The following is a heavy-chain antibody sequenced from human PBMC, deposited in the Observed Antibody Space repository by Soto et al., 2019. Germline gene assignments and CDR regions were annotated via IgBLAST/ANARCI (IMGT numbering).Heavy chain of an antibody. V-gene: IGHV3-23*01. J-gene: IGHJ4*02. D-gene: IGHD6-19*01. CDR2: LSGSGTST. CDR3: AKATTNGGWFNPFDS. Sequence: SCPSAGLSVVNDAMNCVRQARWKGLEWVSGLSGSGTSTYYADSVKGRFTISRDNSRDTLFLQMNSLTADDTAVYYCAKATTNGGWFNPFDSWGQGALVTVSS. CDR1: GLSVVNDA.